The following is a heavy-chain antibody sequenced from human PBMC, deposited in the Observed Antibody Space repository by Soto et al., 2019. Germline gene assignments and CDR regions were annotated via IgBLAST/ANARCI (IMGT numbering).Heavy chain of an antibody. CDR3: ARGPQVDIVATAPPDY. Sequence: QVQLVQSGAEVKKPGASVKVSCKASGYTFTSYDINWVRQATGQGLEWMGWMNPNSGNTGYAQKFQGRVTMTRNTSISTAYMELSSLRSEDTAVYYCARGPQVDIVATAPPDYWGQGTLVTVSS. CDR1: GYTFTSYD. J-gene: IGHJ4*02. CDR2: MNPNSGNT. V-gene: IGHV1-8*01. D-gene: IGHD5-12*01.